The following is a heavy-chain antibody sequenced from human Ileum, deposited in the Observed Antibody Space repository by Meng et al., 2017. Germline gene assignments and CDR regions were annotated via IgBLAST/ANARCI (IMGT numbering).Heavy chain of an antibody. CDR1: GGSFNTGSYY. CDR3: ARGHYDKYFDS. J-gene: IGHJ4*02. D-gene: IGHD3-22*01. Sequence: QWQESGPGLWRPSDTLSLTCTISGGSFNTGSYYWSWIRQPPGKGLEWIGYMYFSGSTKYNASLKSRVSISVDTSKKQFSLNLTSVTAADTAVYYCARGHYDKYFDSWGQGTLVTVSS. V-gene: IGHV4-61*01. CDR2: MYFSGST.